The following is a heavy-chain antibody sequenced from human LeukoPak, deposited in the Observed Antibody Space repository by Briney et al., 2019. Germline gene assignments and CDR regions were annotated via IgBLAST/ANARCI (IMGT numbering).Heavy chain of an antibody. Sequence: SETLSLTCTVSGGSISSGDYYWSWIRQPPGKGLEWIGYIYYSGNTKYNPSLKSRVSISVDTSKRHFSLKLSSVSAADTAVYYCARHITRGGSAAAGPLKRGNVGAFDIWGQGTMVTVSS. V-gene: IGHV4-31*03. J-gene: IGHJ3*02. D-gene: IGHD6-13*01. CDR1: GGSISSGDYY. CDR3: ARHITRGGSAAAGPLKRGNVGAFDI. CDR2: IYYSGNT.